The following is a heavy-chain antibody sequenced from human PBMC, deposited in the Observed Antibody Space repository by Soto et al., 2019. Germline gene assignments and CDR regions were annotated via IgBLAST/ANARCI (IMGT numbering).Heavy chain of an antibody. J-gene: IGHJ4*02. D-gene: IGHD1-26*01. CDR1: GFTFSSYG. Sequence: QVQLVESGGGVVQPGRSLRLSCAASGFTFSSYGMHWVRQAPGKGLEWVAAISYDGSNKYYADSVRGRFTISRDSSKNTLYLQMNSLRAEDTAVYYCARDLSGRYCTDYWGQGTLVTVSS. V-gene: IGHV3-30*03. CDR2: ISYDGSNK. CDR3: ARDLSGRYCTDY.